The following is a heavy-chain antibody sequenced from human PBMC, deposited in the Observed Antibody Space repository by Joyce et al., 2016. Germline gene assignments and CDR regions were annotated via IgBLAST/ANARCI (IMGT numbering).Heavy chain of an antibody. CDR2: ITPSDGST. Sequence: QVQLVQSGAELKKPGASVKISCKASGYTFTTFDIHWVRQTPGQGLDWMGIITPSDGSTNYAQNFQGRVTITRDTSTSTVYMELSSLKSEDTAVYYCARRGLLLEYYDMDVWGQGTTVTVSS. J-gene: IGHJ6*02. CDR1: GYTFTTFD. CDR3: ARRGLLLEYYDMDV. D-gene: IGHD2-2*01. V-gene: IGHV1-46*01.